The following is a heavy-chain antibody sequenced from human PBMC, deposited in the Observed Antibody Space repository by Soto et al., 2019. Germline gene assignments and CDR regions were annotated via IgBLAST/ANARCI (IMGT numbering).Heavy chain of an antibody. D-gene: IGHD3-3*01. Sequence: SETLSLTCAVYGGSFSGYYWSWIRQPPGKGLEWIGEINHSGSTNYNPSLKSRVTISVDTSKNQFSLKLSSVTAADTAVYYCARRSGYYPHEAFDPWGQGTLVTVSS. V-gene: IGHV4-34*01. CDR3: ARRSGYYPHEAFDP. CDR2: INHSGST. J-gene: IGHJ5*02. CDR1: GGSFSGYY.